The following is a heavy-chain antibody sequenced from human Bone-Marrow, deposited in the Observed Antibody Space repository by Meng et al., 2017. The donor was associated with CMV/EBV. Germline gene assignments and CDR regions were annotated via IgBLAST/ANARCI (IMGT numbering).Heavy chain of an antibody. Sequence: GESLKISCAASGFTFSSYAMSWVRQAPGKGLEWVSSISSSSSYIYYADSVKGRFTISRDNAKNSLYLQMNSLRAEDTAVYYCAREGCSSTSCYLRGFDAFDIWGQGTMVTVSS. J-gene: IGHJ3*02. D-gene: IGHD2-2*01. CDR3: AREGCSSTSCYLRGFDAFDI. CDR1: GFTFSSYA. V-gene: IGHV3-21*01. CDR2: ISSSSSYI.